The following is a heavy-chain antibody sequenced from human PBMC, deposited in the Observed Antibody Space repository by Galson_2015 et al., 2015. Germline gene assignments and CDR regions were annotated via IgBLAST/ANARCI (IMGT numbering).Heavy chain of an antibody. D-gene: IGHD1-14*01. CDR3: ARDANRGGEFDY. J-gene: IGHJ4*02. V-gene: IGHV3-7*01. CDR2: IRYDGSQT. Sequence: SLRLSCAASGFIFRNYWMVWVRQTPEKGLEWVAKIRYDGSQTFYVDSVKGRFTISRDNAENSLYLQMNSLRADDTAVYYCARDANRGGEFDYWGQEALVTVSS. CDR1: GFIFRNYW.